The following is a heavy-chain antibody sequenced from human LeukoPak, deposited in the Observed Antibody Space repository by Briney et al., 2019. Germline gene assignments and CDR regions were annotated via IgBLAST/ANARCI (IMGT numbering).Heavy chain of an antibody. CDR2: IKEDGSIQ. V-gene: IGHV3-7*01. Sequence: GGSLRLSCVASGFTLSSYWMTWVRQATGKGLEWLANIKEDGSIQYYLDSVRDQFTISRDNANTSVYLQLNSRRADDTAVYYCARDVWTGVAVSDYWGQGTLVTVSS. CDR3: ARDVWTGVAVSDY. J-gene: IGHJ4*02. D-gene: IGHD6-19*01. CDR1: GFTLSSYW.